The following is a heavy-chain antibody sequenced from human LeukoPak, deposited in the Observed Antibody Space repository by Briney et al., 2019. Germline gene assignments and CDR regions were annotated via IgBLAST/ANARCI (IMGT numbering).Heavy chain of an antibody. J-gene: IGHJ6*04. CDR2: IKQDGSEK. Sequence: GGSLRLSCAASGFTFSSYEMNWVRQAPGKGLEWVANIKQDGSEKYYVDSVKGRFTISRDNAKNSLYLQMNSLRAEDTAVYYCARRPYMDVWGKGTTVTVSS. CDR1: GFTFSSYE. CDR3: ARRPYMDV. V-gene: IGHV3-7*03.